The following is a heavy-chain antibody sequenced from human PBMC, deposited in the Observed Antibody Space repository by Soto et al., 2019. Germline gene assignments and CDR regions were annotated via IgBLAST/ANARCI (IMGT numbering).Heavy chain of an antibody. CDR2: ISSSSSAI. CDR3: ASQSSEWLLFAS. Sequence: GGSMRLSCAASGFTFRSYSMNWVRKAPGKGREWVSYISSSSSAIYYADSVKGRFTISRDNAKTSLYLQMNSLRADFTAVYYCASQSSEWLLFASWGQGTLVTSPQ. D-gene: IGHD5-12*01. CDR1: GFTFRSYS. J-gene: IGHJ4*02. V-gene: IGHV3-48*01.